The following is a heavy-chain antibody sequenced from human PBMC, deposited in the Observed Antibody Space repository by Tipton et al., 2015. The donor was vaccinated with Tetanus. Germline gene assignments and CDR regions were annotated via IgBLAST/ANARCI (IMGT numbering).Heavy chain of an antibody. D-gene: IGHD2-21*02. CDR2: MNPNSGNT. CDR1: VYTFTSYD. V-gene: IGHV1-8*01. Sequence: QSGPEAKKPGASVKVSCKASVYTFTSYDINWVRQATGQGLEWMGWMNPNSGNTGYAQKFQGRVTMTRSTSISTAYMELSSLRSEDTAVYSCVRGMAEASNCGGDCYSDYWGQGTLVTVSS. CDR3: VRGMAEASNCGGDCYSDY. J-gene: IGHJ4*02.